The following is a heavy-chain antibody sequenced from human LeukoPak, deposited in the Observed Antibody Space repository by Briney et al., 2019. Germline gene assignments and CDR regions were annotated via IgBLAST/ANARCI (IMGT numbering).Heavy chain of an antibody. D-gene: IGHD1-26*01. CDR3: ATASGGVVGAVDAFDI. J-gene: IGHJ3*02. Sequence: SVKVSCKASGGTFSSYAISWVRQAPGQGLEWRGGIIPIFGTANYAQKSQGRVTITADESTSTAYMELSSLRSEDTAVYYRATASGGVVGAVDAFDIWGQGTMVTVSS. V-gene: IGHV1-69*13. CDR2: IIPIFGTA. CDR1: GGTFSSYA.